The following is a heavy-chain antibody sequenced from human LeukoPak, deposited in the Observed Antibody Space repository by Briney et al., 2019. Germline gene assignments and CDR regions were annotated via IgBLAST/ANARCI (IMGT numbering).Heavy chain of an antibody. CDR1: GFTFSRYA. CDR2: ISVGGGNT. CDR3: AKDLDSSGYYTPDP. V-gene: IGHV3-23*01. D-gene: IGHD3-22*01. J-gene: IGHJ5*02. Sequence: GGSLRLSCAASGFTFSRYAMNWVRQAPGKGLEWVSLISVGGGNTHYADSVQGRFTISRDDSQNTLYLQMNSLRAEDTAVYYCAKDLDSSGYYTPDPWGQGTLVTVSS.